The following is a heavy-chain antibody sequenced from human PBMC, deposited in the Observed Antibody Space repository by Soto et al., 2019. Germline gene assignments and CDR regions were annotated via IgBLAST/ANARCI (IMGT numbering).Heavy chain of an antibody. J-gene: IGHJ6*02. Sequence: ASVKVSCKASGYTFTSYGISWVRQAPGQGLEWMGWISAYNGNTNYAQKLQGRVTMTTDTSTSTAYMELSSLRAEDTAVYYCAANMVFGEYGMDVWGQGTTVSVSS. CDR2: ISAYNGNT. V-gene: IGHV1-18*01. CDR3: AANMVFGEYGMDV. CDR1: GYTFTSYG. D-gene: IGHD3-10*02.